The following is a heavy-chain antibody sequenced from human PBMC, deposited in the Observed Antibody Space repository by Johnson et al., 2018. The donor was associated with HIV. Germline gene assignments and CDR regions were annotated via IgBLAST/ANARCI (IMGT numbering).Heavy chain of an antibody. Sequence: QVQLVESGGGLVKPGGSLRLSCAASGFTFSSYAMHLVRQAPGKGLEWVAVISYDGSNKYYADSVKGRFTISRDNSKNTLYLQMNSLRAEDTAVYYCARELPSYDILTGPGAFDIWGQGTMVTVSS. CDR2: ISYDGSNK. CDR3: ARELPSYDILTGPGAFDI. V-gene: IGHV3-30*04. CDR1: GFTFSSYA. D-gene: IGHD3-9*01. J-gene: IGHJ3*02.